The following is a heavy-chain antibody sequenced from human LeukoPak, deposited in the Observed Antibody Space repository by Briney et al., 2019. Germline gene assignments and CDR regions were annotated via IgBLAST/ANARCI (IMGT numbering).Heavy chain of an antibody. D-gene: IGHD3-22*01. J-gene: IGHJ4*02. CDR2: IIPIFGTA. CDR3: ARVPAPLYDSSGYYKSYYFDY. CDR1: GGTFSSYA. Sequence: ASVTVSCTASGGTFSSYAISWVRQAPGQGLEWMGGIIPIFGTANYAQKFQGRVTITADESTSTAYMELSNLRSEDTAVYYCARVPAPLYDSSGYYKSYYFDYWGQGTLVTVSS. V-gene: IGHV1-69*01.